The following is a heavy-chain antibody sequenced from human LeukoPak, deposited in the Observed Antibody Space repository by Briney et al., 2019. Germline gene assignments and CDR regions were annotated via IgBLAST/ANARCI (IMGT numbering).Heavy chain of an antibody. CDR1: GYTFTSYD. CDR3: ARGGYCSGGSCYRSPNWFDP. CDR2: MNPNSGNT. D-gene: IGHD2-15*01. V-gene: IGHV1-8*01. Sequence: ASVKVSSKASGYTFTSYDINWVRQATGQGLEWMVWMNPNSGNTGYAQKFQGRVTMTRNTSISTAYMERSSLRSEDTAVYYCARGGYCSGGSCYRSPNWFDPWGQGTLVTVSS. J-gene: IGHJ5*02.